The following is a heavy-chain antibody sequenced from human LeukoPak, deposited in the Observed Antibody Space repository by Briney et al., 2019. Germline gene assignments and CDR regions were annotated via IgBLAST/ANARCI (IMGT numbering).Heavy chain of an antibody. J-gene: IGHJ4*02. CDR1: GYSISSGYY. CDR3: ARDPRTVAYYFDF. V-gene: IGHV4-38-2*02. D-gene: IGHD3/OR15-3a*01. Sequence: SETLSLTCTVSGYSISSGYYWGWIRQSPGKGLEWIGSIYNSGSTYYNPSLKSRVTISIDTSKSQFSLKLTSVTAADTAVYYCARDPRTVAYYFDFWGQGRLVTVSS. CDR2: IYNSGST.